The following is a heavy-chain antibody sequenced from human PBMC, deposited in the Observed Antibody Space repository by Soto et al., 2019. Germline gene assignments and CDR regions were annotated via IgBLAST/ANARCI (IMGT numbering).Heavy chain of an antibody. D-gene: IGHD2-2*01. CDR2: VNSDGTTT. Sequence: EVQQVESGGGLVQPGGSLRLSCTASGFTFSDYWMHWVRQAPGKGLVWVSRVNSDGTTTDYADSVKGRFTISRDNAKNTLFLQVNSLRAEDTAVYYCARGSTRGHDYWGQGTLVTVSS. J-gene: IGHJ4*02. CDR1: GFTFSDYW. V-gene: IGHV3-74*01. CDR3: ARGSTRGHDY.